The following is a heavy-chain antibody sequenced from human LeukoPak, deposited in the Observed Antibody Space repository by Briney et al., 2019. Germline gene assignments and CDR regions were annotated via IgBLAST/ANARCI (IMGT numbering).Heavy chain of an antibody. CDR2: IYTSGST. V-gene: IGHV4-39*01. J-gene: IGHJ4*02. Sequence: ASETLSLTCTVSGGSISSSSYYWGWIRQPPGKGLEWIGSIYTSGSTNYNPSLKSRVTISVDTSKNQFSLKLSSVTAADTAVYYCARQGYYYDSSGYYGDDYWGQGTLVTVSS. D-gene: IGHD3-22*01. CDR3: ARQGYYYDSSGYYGDDY. CDR1: GGSISSSSYY.